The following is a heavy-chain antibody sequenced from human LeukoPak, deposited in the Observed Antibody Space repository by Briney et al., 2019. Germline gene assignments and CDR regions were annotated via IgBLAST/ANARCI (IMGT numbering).Heavy chain of an antibody. V-gene: IGHV3-33*01. CDR1: GFTFSSYG. Sequence: PGRSLRLSCAASGFTFSSYGMHWVRQAPGKGLEWVAVIWYDGSNKYYADSVKGRFTISRDNSKNTLYLQMNSLRAEDTAVCYCARDREYSSSSYNFDYWGQGTLVTVSS. J-gene: IGHJ4*02. CDR2: IWYDGSNK. CDR3: ARDREYSSSSYNFDY. D-gene: IGHD6-6*01.